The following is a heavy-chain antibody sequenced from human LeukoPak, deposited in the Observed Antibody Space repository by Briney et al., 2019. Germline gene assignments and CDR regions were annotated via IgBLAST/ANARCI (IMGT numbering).Heavy chain of an antibody. J-gene: IGHJ4*02. CDR1: GYTFTSHW. D-gene: IGHD2-15*01. V-gene: IGHV5-51*01. CDR2: IYPDDSDT. CDR3: ARHDCRGARCHLDY. Sequence: GESLKISCKGSGYTFTSHWIGWVRQMPGKGLEWMGIIYPDDSDTRYSPSFQGQVTISADKSVNSAYLQWSSLKASDSAMYYCARHDCRGARCHLDYWGQGTLVTVSS.